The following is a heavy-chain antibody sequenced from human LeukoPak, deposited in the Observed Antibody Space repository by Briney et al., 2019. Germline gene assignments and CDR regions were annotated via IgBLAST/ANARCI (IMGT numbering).Heavy chain of an antibody. CDR1: GGTFSSYA. CDR3: ARGYYDSSGYYCCDAFDI. D-gene: IGHD3-22*01. CDR2: IIPIFGAT. J-gene: IGHJ3*02. Sequence: ASVKVSCKASGGTFSSYAISWVRQAPGQGLEWMGGIIPIFGATNYAQKFQGRVTITADESTSTAYMELSSLRSEDTAVFYCARGYYDSSGYYCCDAFDIWGQGTMVTVSS. V-gene: IGHV1-69*13.